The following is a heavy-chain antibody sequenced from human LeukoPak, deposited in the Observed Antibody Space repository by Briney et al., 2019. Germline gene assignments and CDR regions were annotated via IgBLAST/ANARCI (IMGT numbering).Heavy chain of an antibody. J-gene: IGHJ3*02. D-gene: IGHD2-2*01. V-gene: IGHV3-23*01. CDR1: GFTFSSYG. CDR2: ISGSGGST. Sequence: GGSLRLSCAASGFTFSSYGMSWVRQAPGKGLEWVSAISGSGGSTYYADPVKGRFTISRDNAKNSLDLQMNSLRAEDTAVYYCAREWGAAAAPDAFDIWGQGTMVTVSS. CDR3: AREWGAAAAPDAFDI.